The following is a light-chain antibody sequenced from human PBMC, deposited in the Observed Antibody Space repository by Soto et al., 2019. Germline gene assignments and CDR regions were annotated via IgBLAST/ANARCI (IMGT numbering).Light chain of an antibody. V-gene: IGKV3-15*01. CDR1: QTVGSN. Sequence: EIVMTQSPATLSVSPGERATLSCRASQTVGSNLAWYQQKPGQAPRLLIYGASTRATNIPARFSGSGSGTEFTLTISSLQSEDFAVYYCQQYNDWPRGTFGQGTKVDIK. J-gene: IGKJ1*01. CDR2: GAS. CDR3: QQYNDWPRGT.